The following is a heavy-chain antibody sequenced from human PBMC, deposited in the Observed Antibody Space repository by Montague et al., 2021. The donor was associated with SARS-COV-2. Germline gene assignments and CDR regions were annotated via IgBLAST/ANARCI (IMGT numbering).Heavy chain of an antibody. CDR2: ISSSGSTI. D-gene: IGHD3-22*01. CDR1: GFTFSSYE. CDR3: ARNYYDSSGYYYPFYYYGMDV. Sequence: SLRLSCAASGFTFSSYEMNWVRQAPGKGLEWASYISSSGSTIYHADSVKGRFTISRDNAKNSLYLQMNSLRAEDTAVYYCARNYYDSSGYYYPFYYYGMDVWGQGTTVTVSS. J-gene: IGHJ6*02. V-gene: IGHV3-48*03.